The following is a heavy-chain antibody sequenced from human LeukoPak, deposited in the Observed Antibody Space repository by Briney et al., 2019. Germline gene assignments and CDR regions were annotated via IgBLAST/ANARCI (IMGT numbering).Heavy chain of an antibody. D-gene: IGHD6-13*01. CDR3: AKDRGYDNGWYVDY. CDR2: ISAGGNST. CDR1: GFTFSSYA. J-gene: IGHJ4*02. V-gene: IGHV3-23*01. Sequence: GGSLRLSCAASGFTFSSYAMSWVRQAPGKGLEWVSGISAGGNSTYYGDSVKGRFTISRDTSKNTLYLQMNSLRAEDTAVYYCAKDRGYDNGWYVDYWGQGTLVTVSS.